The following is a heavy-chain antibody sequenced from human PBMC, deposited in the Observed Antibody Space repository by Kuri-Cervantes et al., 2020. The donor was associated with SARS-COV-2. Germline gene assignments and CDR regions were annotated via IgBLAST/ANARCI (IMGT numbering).Heavy chain of an antibody. D-gene: IGHD3-3*01. CDR3: ARKQYYDFWSGHTMSWFDL. CDR1: GFSLSTSGVG. CDR2: IYWDDDK. J-gene: IGHJ5*02. Sequence: SGPTLVKPTQTLTLTCIFSGFSLSTSGVGVGWIRQPPGKALEWLAVIYWDDDKRYSPSLKSRLTITKDTSKNQVVLTMTNMDPVDTATYYCARKQYYDFWSGHTMSWFDLWGQGTLVTVSS. V-gene: IGHV2-5*02.